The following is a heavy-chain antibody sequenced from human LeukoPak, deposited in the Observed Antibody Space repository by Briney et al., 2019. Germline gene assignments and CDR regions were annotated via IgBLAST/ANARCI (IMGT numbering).Heavy chain of an antibody. CDR1: GFTFSNYW. CDR2: INDDGSAT. Sequence: GGSLRLSCAASGFTFSNYWMHWVRHVAGKGLVWVSRINDDGSATFYADSVKGRFTISRDNAKNSLYLQMNSLRDEDTAVYYCARDPYSGSYGDYYYYYMDVWGKGTTVTISS. D-gene: IGHD1-26*01. V-gene: IGHV3-74*01. CDR3: ARDPYSGSYGDYYYYYMDV. J-gene: IGHJ6*03.